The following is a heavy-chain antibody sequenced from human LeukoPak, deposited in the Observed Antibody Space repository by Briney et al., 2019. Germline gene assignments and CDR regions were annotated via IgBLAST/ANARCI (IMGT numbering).Heavy chain of an antibody. CDR3: AKVSCSGGSCWNAFDY. V-gene: IGHV3-9*01. Sequence: PGGSLRLSCAASGFTFDDYAMHWVRQAPGKGLEWVSGISWNSGSIGYADSVKGRFTISRDNAKSSLYLQMNSLRAEDTALYYCAKVSCSGGSCWNAFDYWGQGTLVTVSS. CDR2: ISWNSGSI. J-gene: IGHJ4*02. D-gene: IGHD2-15*01. CDR1: GFTFDDYA.